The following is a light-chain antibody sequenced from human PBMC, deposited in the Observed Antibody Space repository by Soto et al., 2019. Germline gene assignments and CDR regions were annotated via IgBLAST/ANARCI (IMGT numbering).Light chain of an antibody. J-gene: IGKJ4*01. CDR1: QSVSSH. CDR3: QQRDKWPVS. CDR2: DAS. Sequence: EVVLTQSPATLSLSLGERATLSCTASQSVSSHLAWYQQKPGQAPRLLIYDASNRANGIPARFSASGSGTDFTLSISSREPEDCGVYYCQQRDKWPVSFGGGTKVEFK. V-gene: IGKV3-11*01.